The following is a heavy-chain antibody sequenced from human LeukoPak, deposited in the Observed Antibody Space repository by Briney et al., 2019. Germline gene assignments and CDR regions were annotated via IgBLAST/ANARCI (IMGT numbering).Heavy chain of an antibody. CDR1: GYTFTAYY. D-gene: IGHD2-15*01. CDR3: AREDIVVVVAATRGWFDP. J-gene: IGHJ5*02. Sequence: ASVTVSCTPSGYTFTAYYMHWVRQAPGQGLEWMGWINPNSGGTNYAHKFQGRVTMTRDTSISTAYMELSRLRSDDTAVYYCAREDIVVVVAATRGWFDPWGQGTLVTVSS. CDR2: INPNSGGT. V-gene: IGHV1-2*07.